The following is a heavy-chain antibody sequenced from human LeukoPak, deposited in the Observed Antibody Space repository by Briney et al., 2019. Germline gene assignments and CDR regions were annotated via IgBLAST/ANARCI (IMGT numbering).Heavy chain of an antibody. CDR1: GYIFTGYY. J-gene: IGHJ3*02. CDR2: INPNSGGT. D-gene: IGHD2-15*01. CDR3: ARDRGSGLDAFDI. V-gene: IGHV1-2*06. Sequence: ASVKVSCKASGYIFTGYYIHWVRQAPGQGLKWMGRINPNSGGTNYAQKFQGRVTMTRDTSISTAYMELSNLKSDDTAVYYCARDRGSGLDAFDIWGQGTMVTVSS.